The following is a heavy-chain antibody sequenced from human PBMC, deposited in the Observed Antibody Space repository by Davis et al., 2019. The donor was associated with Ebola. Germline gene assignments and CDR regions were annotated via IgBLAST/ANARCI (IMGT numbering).Heavy chain of an antibody. D-gene: IGHD3-22*01. Sequence: PGGSLRLSCAASGFTFDDYGMSWVRQAPGKGLEWVSGINWNGGSTGYADSVKGRFTISRDNAKNTLYLQMNSLRAEDTAVYYCAKGFYDSSGFWLIYGMDVWGQGTTVTVSS. CDR3: AKGFYDSSGFWLIYGMDV. CDR1: GFTFDDYG. V-gene: IGHV3-20*04. CDR2: INWNGGST. J-gene: IGHJ6*02.